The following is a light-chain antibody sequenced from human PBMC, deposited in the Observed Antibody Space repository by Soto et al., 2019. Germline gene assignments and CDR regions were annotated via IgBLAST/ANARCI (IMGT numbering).Light chain of an antibody. V-gene: IGKV1-27*01. CDR1: QGISNY. Sequence: IQMTQSPSSLSASVGDRVTITCRASQGISNYLAWYQQQPGKVPKLLIYAASTLQSGVPSRFSGSGSGTDFTLTISGLQPEDVATYYCQKYNSAPRTFGPGTKVDIK. CDR3: QKYNSAPRT. J-gene: IGKJ3*01. CDR2: AAS.